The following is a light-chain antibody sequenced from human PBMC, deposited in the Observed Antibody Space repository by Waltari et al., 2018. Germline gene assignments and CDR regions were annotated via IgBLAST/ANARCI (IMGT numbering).Light chain of an antibody. CDR2: KAS. V-gene: IGKV1-5*03. Sequence: DLQMTHSPSTLSASVGDSVTITCRASQSIVNWVAWYQQKPGKAPKLLIDKASSLKSGVPSTFSGSGSGTDFTLTISSLQPDDFATYYCQQYFSGCTFGQGTNLEIK. CDR3: QQYFSGCT. J-gene: IGKJ2*02. CDR1: QSIVNW.